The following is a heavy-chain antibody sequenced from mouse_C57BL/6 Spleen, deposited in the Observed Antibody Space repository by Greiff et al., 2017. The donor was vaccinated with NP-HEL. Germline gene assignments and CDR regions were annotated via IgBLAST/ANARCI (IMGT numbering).Heavy chain of an antibody. CDR3: ARRRITTVEAMDY. J-gene: IGHJ4*01. Sequence: QVQLKQPGAELVKPGASVKLSCKASGYTFTSYWMDWVKQRPGQGLEWIGNIYPSDSETHYNQKFKDKATLTVDKSSSTAYMQLSSLTSEDSAVYYCARRRITTVEAMDYWGQGTSVTVSS. CDR1: GYTFTSYW. D-gene: IGHD1-1*01. V-gene: IGHV1-61*01. CDR2: IYPSDSET.